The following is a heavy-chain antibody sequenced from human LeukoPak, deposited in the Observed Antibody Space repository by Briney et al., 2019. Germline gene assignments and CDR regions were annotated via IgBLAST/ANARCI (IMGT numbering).Heavy chain of an antibody. Sequence: GGSLRLSCAASGFTVSSNYMSWVRQAPGKGLEWVSVIYSGGSTYYADSVKGRFTISRDNSKDTLYLQMNSLRAEDTAVYYCASRAAAGPGYFDYWGQGTLVTVSS. CDR2: IYSGGST. J-gene: IGHJ4*02. CDR1: GFTVSSNY. V-gene: IGHV3-66*01. CDR3: ASRAAAGPGYFDY. D-gene: IGHD6-13*01.